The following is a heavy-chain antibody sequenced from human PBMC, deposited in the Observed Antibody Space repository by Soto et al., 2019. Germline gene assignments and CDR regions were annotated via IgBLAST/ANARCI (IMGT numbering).Heavy chain of an antibody. V-gene: IGHV1-3*01. J-gene: IGHJ4*02. CDR2: INAGNGNT. CDR1: GYTFTSYA. Sequence: ASVKVSCKASGYTFTSYAMHWVRQAPGQRLEWMGRINAGNGNTKYSQKFQGRVTITRDTSASTAYMELSSLRSEDTAVYYCARLPNSLGYCSGGSCYDYWGQGTLVTVSS. CDR3: ARLPNSLGYCSGGSCYDY. D-gene: IGHD2-15*01.